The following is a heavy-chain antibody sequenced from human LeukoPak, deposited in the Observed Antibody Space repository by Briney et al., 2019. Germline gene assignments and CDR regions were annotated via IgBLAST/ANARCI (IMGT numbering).Heavy chain of an antibody. Sequence: KAGGSLRLSCAASGFTFSSYSMNWVRQAPGKGLEWVSSISSSSYIYYADSVKGRFIISRDNAKNSLYLQMNSLRAEDTAVYYCARNYGSGSSVVGYWGQGTLVTVSS. V-gene: IGHV3-21*01. CDR3: ARNYGSGSSVVGY. D-gene: IGHD3-10*01. J-gene: IGHJ4*02. CDR2: ISSSSYI. CDR1: GFTFSSYS.